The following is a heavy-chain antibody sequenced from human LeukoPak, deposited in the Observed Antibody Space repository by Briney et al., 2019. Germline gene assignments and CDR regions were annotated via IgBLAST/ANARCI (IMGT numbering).Heavy chain of an antibody. Sequence: SETLSLTCTVSGGSISSSSYYWGWIRQPPGKGLEWIGSMYYSGSTYYNPSLKSRVTISVDTSKNQFSLKLSSVTAADTAVYYCARGMGATTWFDPWGQGTLATVSS. CDR2: MYYSGST. J-gene: IGHJ5*02. D-gene: IGHD1-26*01. V-gene: IGHV4-39*07. CDR1: GGSISSSSYY. CDR3: ARGMGATTWFDP.